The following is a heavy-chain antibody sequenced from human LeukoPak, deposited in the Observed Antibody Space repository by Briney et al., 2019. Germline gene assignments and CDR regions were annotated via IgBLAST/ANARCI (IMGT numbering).Heavy chain of an antibody. CDR3: ARDSDYDILTGYYPTPFDY. V-gene: IGHV3-53*01. J-gene: IGHJ4*02. Sequence: PGGSLRLSCAASGFTVSSNYMSWVRQAPGKGLEWVSVIYSGGSTYYADSVKGRFTTSRDNSKNTLYLRMNSLRDEDTAVYYCARDSDYDILTGYYPTPFDYWGQGTLVTVS. CDR1: GFTVSSNY. CDR2: IYSGGST. D-gene: IGHD3-9*01.